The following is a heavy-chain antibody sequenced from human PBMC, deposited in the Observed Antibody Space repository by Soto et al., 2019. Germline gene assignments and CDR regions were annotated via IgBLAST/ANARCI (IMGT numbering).Heavy chain of an antibody. J-gene: IGHJ4*02. CDR3: ARVITMVRGVITAPDY. CDR2: INAGNGNT. CDR1: GYTFTSYA. D-gene: IGHD3-10*01. Sequence: ASVKVSCKASGYTFTSYAMHWVRQAPGQGLEWMGWINAGNGNTKYSQKFQGRVTITRDTSASTAYMELSSLRSEDTAVYYCARVITMVRGVITAPDYWGQGTLVTVSS. V-gene: IGHV1-3*01.